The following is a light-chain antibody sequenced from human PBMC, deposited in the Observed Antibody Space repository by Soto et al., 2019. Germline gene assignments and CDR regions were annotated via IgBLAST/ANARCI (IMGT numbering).Light chain of an antibody. CDR2: GVF. Sequence: EIVLTHSPGTLSLSPGGRATLSCRASQSSSYLAWYQQKPGQAPRLLMYGVFRRATGIPDRFSGSGSGTVFTLTISRLEPEDFAVYYCQNYGRSPTLCQGTKVDIK. CDR3: QNYGRSPT. V-gene: IGKV3-20*01. J-gene: IGKJ1*01. CDR1: QSSSY.